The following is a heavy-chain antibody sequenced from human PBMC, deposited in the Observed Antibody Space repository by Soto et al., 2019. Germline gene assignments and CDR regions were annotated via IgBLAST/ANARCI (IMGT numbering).Heavy chain of an antibody. J-gene: IGHJ4*02. D-gene: IGHD6-19*01. CDR3: AREGYSSGWYDY. V-gene: IGHV4-59*01. CDR1: GGSISSYY. CDR2: IYYSGST. Sequence: SETLSLTCTVSGGSISSYYWSWIRQPPGKGLEWIGYIYYSGSTNYNPSLKSRVTISVDTSKNQFSLKLSSVTAADTAVYYCAREGYSSGWYDYWGQGTLVTVSS.